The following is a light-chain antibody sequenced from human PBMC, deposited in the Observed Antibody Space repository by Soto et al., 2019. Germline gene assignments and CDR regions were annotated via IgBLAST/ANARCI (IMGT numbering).Light chain of an antibody. CDR2: GAS. Sequence: DIQMTQSPSSLSASVGDRVTITCQASQDISEYLAWYQQRPGNAPNLLIYGASILQSGVPSRFSGSGSGTHFTLTISSLQPEDVATYYCHSYNSIPRTFGQGTKV. J-gene: IGKJ1*01. V-gene: IGKV1-27*01. CDR1: QDISEY. CDR3: HSYNSIPRT.